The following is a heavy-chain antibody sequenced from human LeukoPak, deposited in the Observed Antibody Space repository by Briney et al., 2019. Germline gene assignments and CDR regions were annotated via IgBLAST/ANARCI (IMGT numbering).Heavy chain of an antibody. Sequence: SQTLSLTCTVSGGSISSGDYYWSWVRQPPGKGLEWIGYIYNSGNTYYNPSLMSPLTISVDLSKNQFSLSLSSVTAADTAVYYCARIDYGGNAYYFDYWGHGTLVTVSP. CDR3: ARIDYGGNAYYFDY. J-gene: IGHJ4*01. D-gene: IGHD4-23*01. CDR1: GGSISSGDYY. V-gene: IGHV4-30-4*01. CDR2: IYNSGNT.